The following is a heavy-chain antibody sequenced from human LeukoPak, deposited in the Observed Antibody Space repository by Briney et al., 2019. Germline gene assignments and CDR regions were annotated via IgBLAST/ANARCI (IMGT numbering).Heavy chain of an antibody. V-gene: IGHV3-23*01. CDR3: AKDLGCSSTSCYREGAGDY. D-gene: IGHD2-2*01. Sequence: GGTLRLSCAASGFTFSSYALSWVRQAPGKGLEWVSAISGSGGSTYYADSVKGRFTISRDNSKNTRYLQMNSLRAEDTAVYYCAKDLGCSSTSCYREGAGDYWGQGTLVTVSS. J-gene: IGHJ4*02. CDR2: ISGSGGST. CDR1: GFTFSSYA.